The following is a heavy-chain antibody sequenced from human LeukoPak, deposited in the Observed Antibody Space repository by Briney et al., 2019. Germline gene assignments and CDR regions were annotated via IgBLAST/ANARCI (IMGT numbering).Heavy chain of an antibody. Sequence: GGSLRLSCAASGFTFSSYAMSWVRQAPGKGLEWVSAISGSGGSTYYADSVKGRFTISRDNSKNALYLQMNSLRAEDTAVYYCAKAIYSSSRMDVWGQGTTVTVSS. CDR1: GFTFSSYA. CDR3: AKAIYSSSRMDV. V-gene: IGHV3-23*01. J-gene: IGHJ6*02. D-gene: IGHD6-13*01. CDR2: ISGSGGST.